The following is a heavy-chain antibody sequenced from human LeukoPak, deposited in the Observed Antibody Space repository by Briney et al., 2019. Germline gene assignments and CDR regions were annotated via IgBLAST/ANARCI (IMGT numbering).Heavy chain of an antibody. Sequence: PSETLSLTCTVSGGSISSGDSYWTWIRQPPGKGLEWIGNIYYSGSTYYNPSLKSRVIISVDTSKNQFSLKLSSVTAADTALYYCARHNNYDYIWGSHRPTGGFDYWGQGTLVTVSS. J-gene: IGHJ4*02. CDR1: GGSISSGDSY. CDR2: IYYSGST. V-gene: IGHV4-30-4*01. CDR3: ARHNNYDYIWGSHRPTGGFDY. D-gene: IGHD3-16*02.